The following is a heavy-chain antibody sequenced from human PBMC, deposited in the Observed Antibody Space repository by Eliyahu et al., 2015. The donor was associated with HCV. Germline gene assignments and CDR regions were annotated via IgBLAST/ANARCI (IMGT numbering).Heavy chain of an antibody. CDR3: AKDMDYDSTDGRFDY. CDR2: ISWNSGGI. CDR1: GXIXDXYA. Sequence: EVQLVESGGGLVQPGRSLRLSCAASGXIXDXYAMHWVRQAPGKGLEWVSGISWNSGGIAYADSVKGRFTIARDNAKNSLYLQMNSLRAEDTALYYCAKDMDYDSTDGRFDYWGQGTLVTVSS. J-gene: IGHJ4*02. V-gene: IGHV3-9*01. D-gene: IGHD3-22*01.